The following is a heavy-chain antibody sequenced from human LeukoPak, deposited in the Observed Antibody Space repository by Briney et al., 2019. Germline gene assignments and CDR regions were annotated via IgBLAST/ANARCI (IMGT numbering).Heavy chain of an antibody. J-gene: IGHJ4*02. CDR3: VRDLGGRSGH. CDR2: INEDGSTT. V-gene: IGHV3-74*01. D-gene: IGHD1-26*01. CDR1: GFTFSSNW. Sequence: GGSLRLSCAASGFTFSSNWMHWVRQAPGKGLVWVSRINEDGSTTNYADSVKGRSTIFRDNAKNTLYLQMNSLRAEDTAVYCCVRDLGGRSGHWGQGTLVTVSS.